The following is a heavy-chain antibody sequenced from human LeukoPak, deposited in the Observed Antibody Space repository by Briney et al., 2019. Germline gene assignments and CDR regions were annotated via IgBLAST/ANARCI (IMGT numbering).Heavy chain of an antibody. Sequence: ASVKVSCKASGYTFTSCYMHWVRQAPGQGLWWMGMINPSGGSTTYAQKFQGRVSMTRDTSTSTVYMELSSLRSEDTAVYYCARSRAPLWESLRGAFDYWGQGTLVTVSS. CDR3: ARSRAPLWESLRGAFDY. CDR2: INPSGGST. D-gene: IGHD1-26*01. J-gene: IGHJ4*02. V-gene: IGHV1-46*01. CDR1: GYTFTSCY.